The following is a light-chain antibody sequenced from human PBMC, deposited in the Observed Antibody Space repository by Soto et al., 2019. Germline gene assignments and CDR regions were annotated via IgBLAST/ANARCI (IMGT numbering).Light chain of an antibody. CDR1: QSVSSN. J-gene: IGKJ1*01. V-gene: IGKV3-15*01. CDR2: GAS. CDR3: QQYNNWLWT. Sequence: EIVMTQSPAPPSVSPGEKATLSCRASQSVSSNLAWYQQKPGQAPRLLIYGASTRATGIPARFSGSGSGTEFTLTISSLQSEDFAVYYCQQYNNWLWTFGQGTKV.